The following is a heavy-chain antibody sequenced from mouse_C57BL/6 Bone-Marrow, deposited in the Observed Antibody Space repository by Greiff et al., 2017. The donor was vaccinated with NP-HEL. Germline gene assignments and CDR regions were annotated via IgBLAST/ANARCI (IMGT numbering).Heavy chain of an antibody. V-gene: IGHV14-4*01. D-gene: IGHD1-1*01. J-gene: IGHJ2*01. CDR2: IDPENGDT. CDR3: TRGITTVVAVEDY. CDR1: GFNIKDDY. Sequence: EVHLVESGAELVRPGASVKLSCTASGFNIKDDYMHWVKQRPEQGLEWIGWIDPENGDTEYASNFQGKATITADTSSNTAYLQLSSLTSEDTAVYYCTRGITTVVAVEDYWGQGTTLTVSS.